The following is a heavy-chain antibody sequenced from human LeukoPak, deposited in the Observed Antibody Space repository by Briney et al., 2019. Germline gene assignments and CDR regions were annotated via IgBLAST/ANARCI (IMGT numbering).Heavy chain of an antibody. CDR1: GFTFSSYG. CDR3: EKENCYGTGRSDCYYYGMDV. D-gene: IGHD3-10*01. J-gene: IGHJ6*02. CDR2: ISYDGSNK. V-gene: IGHV3-30*18. Sequence: GGSLRLSCAASGFTFSSYGMHWVRQAPGKGLEWVAVISYDGSNKYYADSVKGRFTISRDNSKNTLYLQMNSLRAVDTAVYYCEKENCYGTGRSDCYYYGMDVWGQGTTVTVSS.